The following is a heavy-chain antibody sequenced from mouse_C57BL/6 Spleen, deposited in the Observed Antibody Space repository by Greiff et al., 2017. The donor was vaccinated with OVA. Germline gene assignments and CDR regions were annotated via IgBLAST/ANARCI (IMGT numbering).Heavy chain of an antibody. D-gene: IGHD1-1*01. J-gene: IGHJ4*01. CDR3: VRQGYGSTYYYAMDY. CDR1: GFSFNTYA. Sequence: EAGGGLVQPKGSLKLSCAASGFSFNTYAMNWVRQAPGKGLEWVARIRSKSNNYATYYADSVKDRFTISRDDSESMLYLQMNNLKTEDTAMYYCVRQGYGSTYYYAMDYWGQGTSVTVSS. V-gene: IGHV10-1*01. CDR2: IRSKSNNYAT.